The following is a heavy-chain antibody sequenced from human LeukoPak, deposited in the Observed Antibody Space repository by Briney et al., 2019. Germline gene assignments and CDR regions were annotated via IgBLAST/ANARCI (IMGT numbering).Heavy chain of an antibody. CDR3: ARGGGYDILTGPYYFDY. V-gene: IGHV1-2*02. CDR1: GYTFTGYY. Sequence: ASVKVSCKASGYTFTGYYMHWVRQAPGQGLEWMGWINPDNSNTNYAQKFQGRVTMTRDTSISTAYMELSRLRSDDTAVYYCARGGGYDILTGPYYFDYWGQGTLVTVSS. J-gene: IGHJ4*02. D-gene: IGHD3-9*01. CDR2: INPDNSNT.